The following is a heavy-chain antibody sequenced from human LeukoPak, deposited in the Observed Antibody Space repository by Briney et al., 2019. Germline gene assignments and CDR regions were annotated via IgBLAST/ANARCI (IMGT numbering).Heavy chain of an antibody. V-gene: IGHV4-34*01. CDR1: GGSFSGYY. D-gene: IGHD3-10*01. Sequence: PSETLSLTCAVYGGSFSGYYWSWIRQPPGKGLEWIGEINHSGSTNYNPSLKSRVTISVDTSKNQFSLKLSSVTAADTAVYYCARGSHYYGSGSFPNFDYWGQGTLVIVSS. CDR3: ARGSHYYGSGSFPNFDY. J-gene: IGHJ4*02. CDR2: INHSGST.